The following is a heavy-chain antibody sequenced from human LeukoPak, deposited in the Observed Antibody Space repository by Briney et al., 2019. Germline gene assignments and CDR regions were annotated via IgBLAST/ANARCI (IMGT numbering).Heavy chain of an antibody. Sequence: SETLSLTCAVYGGSFNGYYWSWIRQPPGKGLEWIGEINHSGSTNYNPSLKSRVTISVDTSKNQFSLKLSSVTAADTAVYYCARGSDVWGSYRYRYFDYWGQGTLVTVSS. CDR1: GGSFNGYY. D-gene: IGHD3-16*02. CDR3: ARGSDVWGSYRYRYFDY. CDR2: INHSGST. V-gene: IGHV4-34*01. J-gene: IGHJ4*02.